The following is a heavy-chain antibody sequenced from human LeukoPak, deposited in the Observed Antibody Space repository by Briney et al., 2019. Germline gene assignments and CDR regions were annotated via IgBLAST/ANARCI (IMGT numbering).Heavy chain of an antibody. J-gene: IGHJ4*02. D-gene: IGHD6-13*01. V-gene: IGHV3-23*01. CDR2: ISGSGGST. Sequence: QSGGSLRLSCAASGFTFSSHAMSWVRQAPGKGLEWVSAISGSGGSTYYADSVKGRFTISRDNSKNTLYLQMNSLRAEDTAVYYCAKDRGSSSSWLEPCDYWGQGTLVTVSS. CDR3: AKDRGSSSSWLEPCDY. CDR1: GFTFSSHA.